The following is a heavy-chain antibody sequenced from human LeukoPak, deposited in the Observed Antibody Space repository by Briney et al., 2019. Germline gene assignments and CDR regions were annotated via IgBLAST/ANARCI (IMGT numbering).Heavy chain of an antibody. D-gene: IGHD5-18*01. J-gene: IGHJ4*02. CDR2: IKQDGSEK. Sequence: GGSLRLSCAASGFTFSSYWMSWVRQTPGKGLEWVANIKQDGSEKYYVDSVKGRFTISRDNSKNTLYLQMNSLRAEDTAVYYCAKEGTAMAMLDYFDYWGQGTLVTVSS. CDR1: GFTFSSYW. V-gene: IGHV3-7*03. CDR3: AKEGTAMAMLDYFDY.